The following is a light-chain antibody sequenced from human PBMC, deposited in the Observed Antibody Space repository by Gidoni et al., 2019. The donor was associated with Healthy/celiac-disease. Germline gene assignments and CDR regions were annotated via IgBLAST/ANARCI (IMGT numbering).Light chain of an antibody. J-gene: IGKJ4*01. CDR3: QKYNNWPL. CDR1: QSVSSH. Sequence: VMTQSPATLSVSPGERATLSCRASQSVSSHLDWYQQKPGQAPRLLIYGASTRATGIPARFSGSGSGTEFTLTISSLQSEDFAVYYCQKYNNWPLFGGGTKVEIK. CDR2: GAS. V-gene: IGKV3-15*01.